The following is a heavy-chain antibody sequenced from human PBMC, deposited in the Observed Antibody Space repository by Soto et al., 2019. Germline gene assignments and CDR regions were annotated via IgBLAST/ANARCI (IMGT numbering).Heavy chain of an antibody. Sequence: EVQLVESGGDLVQPGGSLRLSCAASGFTFSSYSMNWVRQAPGKGLEWVSSISSSSSYIYYADSVKGRFTISRDNAKNSLYLQMNSLRAEDTAVYYCAREAPGIAAVVDYWGQGTLVTVSS. V-gene: IGHV3-21*01. CDR1: GFTFSSYS. CDR3: AREAPGIAAVVDY. J-gene: IGHJ4*02. CDR2: ISSSSSYI. D-gene: IGHD6-13*01.